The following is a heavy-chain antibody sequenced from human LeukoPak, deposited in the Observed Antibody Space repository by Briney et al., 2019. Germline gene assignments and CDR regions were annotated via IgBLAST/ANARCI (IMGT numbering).Heavy chain of an antibody. CDR2: ISAYNGNT. J-gene: IGHJ6*02. V-gene: IGHV1-18*04. Sequence: ASVKVSCKASGYTFTGYYMHWVRQAPGQGLEWMGWISAYNGNTNYAQKLQGRVTMTTDTSTSTAYMELRSLRSDDTAVYYCARGLRIVVVPAAMEDYYYYGMDVWGQGTTVTVSS. D-gene: IGHD2-2*01. CDR1: GYTFTGYY. CDR3: ARGLRIVVVPAAMEDYYYYGMDV.